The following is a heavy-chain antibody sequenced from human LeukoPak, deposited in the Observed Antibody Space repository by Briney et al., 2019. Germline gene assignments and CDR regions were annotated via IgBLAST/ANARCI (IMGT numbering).Heavy chain of an antibody. CDR2: VYWDDGK. J-gene: IGHJ4*02. V-gene: IGHV2-5*02. Sequence: SGPTLVKPTQTLTLTCTFSGFSLTTSGVGVGWIRQPPGKALEWLALVYWDDGKPYSPSLKNRLTITKDTSKNQVLLTMTSMDPVDTATYYCAHRRLEKGTAVTTGFDYWGQGILVTVSS. CDR3: AHRRLEKGTAVTTGFDY. D-gene: IGHD4-17*01. CDR1: GFSLTTSGVG.